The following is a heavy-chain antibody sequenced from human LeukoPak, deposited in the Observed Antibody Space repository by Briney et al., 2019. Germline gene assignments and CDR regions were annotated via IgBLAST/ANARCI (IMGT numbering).Heavy chain of an antibody. Sequence: SETLSLTCTVSGGSISSSSYYWGWIRQPPGKGLEWIGSIYYSGSTYYNPSLKSRVTISVDTSKNQFSLKLSSVTAADTAVYYCAGQTRIAPPYYYYYMDVWGKGTTVTVSS. D-gene: IGHD6-6*01. J-gene: IGHJ6*03. CDR2: IYYSGST. CDR1: GGSISSSSYY. CDR3: AGQTRIAPPYYYYYMDV. V-gene: IGHV4-39*07.